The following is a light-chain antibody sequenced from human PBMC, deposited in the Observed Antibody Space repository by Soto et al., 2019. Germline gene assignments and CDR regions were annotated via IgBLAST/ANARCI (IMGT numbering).Light chain of an antibody. V-gene: IGKV3-20*01. J-gene: IGKJ2*01. CDR2: GAS. Sequence: VLTQSPGTLSLSPGERATLSCRASQSVSRYLFWYQQKPGQAPRRLLYGASSRASGLPDRFSGSGSGTDFTLTINRLGHEDAAVYYCQQFDTSPYTFGQGTKLEIK. CDR1: QSVSRY. CDR3: QQFDTSPYT.